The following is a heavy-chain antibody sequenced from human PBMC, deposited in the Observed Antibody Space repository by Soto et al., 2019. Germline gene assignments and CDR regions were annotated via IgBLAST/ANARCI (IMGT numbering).Heavy chain of an antibody. CDR1: GYTFTSYD. D-gene: IGHD3-3*01. CDR3: ARGFRTYYDFWSGFHPLDY. V-gene: IGHV1-8*01. J-gene: IGHJ4*02. CDR2: MNPNSGNT. Sequence: QVQLVQSGAEVKKPGASVKVSCKASGYTFTSYDINWVRQATGQGLEWMGWMNPNSGNTGYAQKFQGRVTMTRNTSISTAYMELSSLRSEDTAVYYCARGFRTYYDFWSGFHPLDYWGQGTLVTVSS.